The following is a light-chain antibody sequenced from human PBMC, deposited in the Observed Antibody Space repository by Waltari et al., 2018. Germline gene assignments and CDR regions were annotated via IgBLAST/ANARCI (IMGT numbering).Light chain of an antibody. CDR1: SSDVGAYNY. Sequence: QSALTQPASVSGSPGQSITISCTGTSSDVGAYNYVSWYQQHPGKAPKLMIYDVSNRPSGVSNRFSGSKSGNTASQTISGLQAEDEADYYCSSYTSSITYVFGTGTEVTVL. V-gene: IGLV2-14*03. CDR2: DVS. J-gene: IGLJ1*01. CDR3: SSYTSSITYV.